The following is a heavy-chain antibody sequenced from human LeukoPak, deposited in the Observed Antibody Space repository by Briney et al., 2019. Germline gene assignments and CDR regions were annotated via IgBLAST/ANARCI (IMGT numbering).Heavy chain of an antibody. D-gene: IGHD3-3*01. CDR1: GFSFSAYA. CDR2: ISATDAGT. CDR3: ARALFLSEHFDAFDI. J-gene: IGHJ3*02. V-gene: IGHV3-23*01. Sequence: GGSLRLSCAASGFSFSAYAMTWVRQAPGKGLEWGSSISATDAGTHYADSVKGRFTISRDNAKNSLYLQMNSLRAEDTALYYCARALFLSEHFDAFDIWGQGTMVTVSS.